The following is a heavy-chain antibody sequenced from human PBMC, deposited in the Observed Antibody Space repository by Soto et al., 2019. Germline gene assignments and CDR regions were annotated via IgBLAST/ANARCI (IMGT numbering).Heavy chain of an antibody. Sequence: SQTLSLTCAIPGDSVSNNGAAWSWIRQSPSRGLEWLGRTYYRSKWFNDYAASVKSRITINPDTSKNQFSLHLNSVTPEDTAVYYCARDPPTMLHDFDYWGQGILVPVSS. CDR3: ARDPPTMLHDFDY. D-gene: IGHD2-15*01. CDR1: GDSVSNNGAA. CDR2: TYYRSKWFN. J-gene: IGHJ4*02. V-gene: IGHV6-1*01.